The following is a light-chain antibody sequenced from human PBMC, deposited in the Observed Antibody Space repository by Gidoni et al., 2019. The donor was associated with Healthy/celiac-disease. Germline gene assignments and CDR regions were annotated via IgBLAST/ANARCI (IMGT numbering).Light chain of an antibody. Sequence: NFMLTQPHSVSESPGHTVTISCTRSSGSLARNYVQCYQQRPGSSPTTVIYEDNQKPSGVPDRFSGSIDSSSNSASLTISGLKTEDEADYYCQSYDSSNPVVFGGGTKLTVL. CDR2: EDN. CDR1: SGSLARNY. CDR3: QSYDSSNPVV. V-gene: IGLV6-57*01. J-gene: IGLJ2*01.